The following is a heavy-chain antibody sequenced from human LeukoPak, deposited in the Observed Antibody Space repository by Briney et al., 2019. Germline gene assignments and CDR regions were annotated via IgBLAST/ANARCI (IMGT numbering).Heavy chain of an antibody. Sequence: GGSLRLSCAASEFTFSSFGMHWVRQAPGKGLEWVAVISYDGSNKYYADSVKGRFTISRDNSKNTLYLQMDSLRAEDTAVYYCARDRSRFTLAHPQTYWGQGTLVTVSS. V-gene: IGHV3-30-3*01. J-gene: IGHJ4*02. CDR3: ARDRSRFTLAHPQTY. CDR2: ISYDGSNK. CDR1: EFTFSSFG. D-gene: IGHD2-2*01.